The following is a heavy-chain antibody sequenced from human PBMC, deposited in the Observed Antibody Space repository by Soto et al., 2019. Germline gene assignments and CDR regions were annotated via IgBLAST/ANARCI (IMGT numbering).Heavy chain of an antibody. D-gene: IGHD4-17*01. CDR2: IKQGGIEK. V-gene: IGHV3-7*01. J-gene: IGHJ3*02. CDR3: LVTTSAFDI. CDR1: GFTLSNFW. Sequence: EVQLVESGGDLGQPGGSLRLSCAASGFTLSNFWVNWVRQAPGKGLEWVANIKQGGIEKNYVDSVKGRFTISRDDTKNSLFLQMNNLRAEDTAVYYCLVTTSAFDIWGRGTTVTVSS.